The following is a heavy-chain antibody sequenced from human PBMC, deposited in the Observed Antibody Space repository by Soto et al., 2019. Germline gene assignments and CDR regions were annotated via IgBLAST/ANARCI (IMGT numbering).Heavy chain of an antibody. J-gene: IGHJ6*02. CDR2: ISAFNADT. V-gene: IGHV1-18*04. CDR1: GYTFTSYG. D-gene: IGHD2-15*01. Sequence: ASVKVSCKASGYTFTSYGISWVRQAPGQGLEWMGWISAFNADTNYAQRPQGRVTMTTDTSTSTAYMELRSLRSDDTAVYYCARGTRDGRPSYYYYGMDVWGQGNTVTVSS. CDR3: ARGTRDGRPSYYYYGMDV.